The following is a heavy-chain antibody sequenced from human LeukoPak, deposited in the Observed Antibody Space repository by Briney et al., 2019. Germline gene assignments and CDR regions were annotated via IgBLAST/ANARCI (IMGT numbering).Heavy chain of an antibody. CDR3: ARDARLYSSSWYLPNY. CDR1: GYTFTSYG. V-gene: IGHV1-18*01. D-gene: IGHD6-13*01. J-gene: IGHJ4*02. Sequence: ASVKVSCKASGYTFTSYGISWVRQAPGQGLEWMGWISAYNGNTNYAQKLQGRVTMTTDTSTSTAYMELRSLRSDDTAVYYCARDARLYSSSWYLPNYWGQGTLVTVSS. CDR2: ISAYNGNT.